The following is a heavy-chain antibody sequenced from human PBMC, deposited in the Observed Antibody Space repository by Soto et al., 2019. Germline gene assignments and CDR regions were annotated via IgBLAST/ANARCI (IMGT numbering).Heavy chain of an antibody. CDR1: GFSFIKYA. J-gene: IGHJ4*02. V-gene: IGHV3-23*01. D-gene: IGHD3-10*01. CDR3: ARGFSAGKGSPPDY. CDR2: LSGSGGST. Sequence: PGGSLRLSCAASGFSFIKYAMSWVRRAPGKGLEWVSGLSGSGGSTSSADSVKGRFAISRDNSRNTLYLQMNSLRDGDTAIYYCARGFSAGKGSPPDYWGQGTLVTVSS.